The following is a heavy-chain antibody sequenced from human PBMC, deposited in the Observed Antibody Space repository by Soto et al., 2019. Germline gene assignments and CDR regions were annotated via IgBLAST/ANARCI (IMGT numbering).Heavy chain of an antibody. D-gene: IGHD3-10*01. J-gene: IGHJ4*02. V-gene: IGHV3-74*01. CDR3: AKRGVATFGLSY. CDR2: INTDGSST. Sequence: EVQLVESGGGLVQPGGSLRLSCAVSGFTFSSFWMHWVRQAPGEGLVWVSRINTDGSSTSYADSVKGRFTISRDNAKNTLYLQRNSLRVEDTAMYYCAKRGVATFGLSYWGQGTLVTVSS. CDR1: GFTFSSFW.